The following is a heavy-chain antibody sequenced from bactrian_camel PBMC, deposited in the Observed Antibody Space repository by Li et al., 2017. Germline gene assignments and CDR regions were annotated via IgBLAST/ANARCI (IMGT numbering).Heavy chain of an antibody. V-gene: IGHV3S55*01. J-gene: IGHJ6*01. CDR1: GFTFDGSD. Sequence: HVQLVESGGGSVQAGGSLRLSCTASGFTFDGSDMGWYRQAPGNECEMVSTVSSDGSTYYADSVKGRFTISRDNAKNTLYLQLNSLKTEDTAMYYCAKTTYGGRADPSFAYWGQGTQVTVS. CDR2: VSSDGST. CDR3: AKTTYGGRADPSFAY. D-gene: IGHD6*01.